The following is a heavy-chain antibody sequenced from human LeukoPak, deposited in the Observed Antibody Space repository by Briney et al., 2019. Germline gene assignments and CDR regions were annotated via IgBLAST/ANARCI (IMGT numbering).Heavy chain of an antibody. Sequence: VKVSCKASGGTFSSYAISWVRQAPGQGLEWMGGIIPIFGTANYAQKFQGRVTITADESTSTAYMELSSLRSEDTAVYYCAIPTVTTGAVGYYYYGMDVWGQGTTVTVSS. V-gene: IGHV1-69*13. J-gene: IGHJ6*02. CDR2: IIPIFGTA. D-gene: IGHD4-17*01. CDR3: AIPTVTTGAVGYYYYGMDV. CDR1: GGTFSSYA.